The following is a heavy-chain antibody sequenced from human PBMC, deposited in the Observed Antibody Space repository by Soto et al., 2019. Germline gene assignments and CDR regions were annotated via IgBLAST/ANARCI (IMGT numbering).Heavy chain of an antibody. Sequence: SETLSLTCAVYGGSFSGYYWSWIRQPPGKGLEWIGEINHSGSTNYNPSLKSRVTISVDTSKNQFSLKLSSVTAADTAVYYCARGSSIAAVGFYYYYYGMDVWGQGTTVTVSS. CDR3: ARGSSIAAVGFYYYYYGMDV. CDR2: INHSGST. CDR1: GGSFSGYY. D-gene: IGHD6-13*01. J-gene: IGHJ6*02. V-gene: IGHV4-34*01.